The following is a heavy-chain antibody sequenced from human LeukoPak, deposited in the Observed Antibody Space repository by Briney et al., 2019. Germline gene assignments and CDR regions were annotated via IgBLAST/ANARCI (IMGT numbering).Heavy chain of an antibody. Sequence: GASVKVSCKASGYTFTGYYMHWVRQAPGQGLEWMGWINPNSGGTNYAQKFQGRVTMTRDTSISTAYMELSRLRSDDTAVYYCARDRDVVGALSYFDYWGQGTLVTVSS. CDR1: GYTFTGYY. J-gene: IGHJ4*02. V-gene: IGHV1-2*02. CDR2: INPNSGGT. CDR3: ARDRDVVGALSYFDY. D-gene: IGHD1-26*01.